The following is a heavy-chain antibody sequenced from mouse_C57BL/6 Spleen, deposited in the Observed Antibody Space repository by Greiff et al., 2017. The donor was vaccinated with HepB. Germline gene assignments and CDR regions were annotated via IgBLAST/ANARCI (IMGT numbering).Heavy chain of an antibody. J-gene: IGHJ2*01. CDR1: GYTFTDYN. Sequence: EVQLQQSGPELVKPGASVKMSCKASGYTFTDYNMHWVKQSHGKSLEWIGYINPNNGGTSYNQKFKGKATLTVNKSSSTAYMELRSRTSEDSAVYYCARTLITTVVEFDYWGQGTTLTVSS. CDR2: INPNNGGT. V-gene: IGHV1-22*01. D-gene: IGHD1-1*01. CDR3: ARTLITTVVEFDY.